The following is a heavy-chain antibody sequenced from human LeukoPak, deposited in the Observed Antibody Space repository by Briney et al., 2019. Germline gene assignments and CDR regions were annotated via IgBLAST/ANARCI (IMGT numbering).Heavy chain of an antibody. CDR3: ARHSANYSGSGSYDC. V-gene: IGHV4-59*08. D-gene: IGHD3-10*01. CDR2: VFYSGST. CDR1: GGSISRYY. J-gene: IGHJ4*02. Sequence: SETLSLTYTVSGGSISRYYWSWIRQPPGKGLEWIGYVFYSGSTTYSPSLKSRVTISVDMSRNQFSLKLSSVTAADTAVYYCARHSANYSGSGSYDCWGQGTLVTVSS.